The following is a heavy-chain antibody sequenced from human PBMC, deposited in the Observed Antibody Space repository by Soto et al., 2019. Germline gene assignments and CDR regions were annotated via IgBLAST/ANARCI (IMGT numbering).Heavy chain of an antibody. V-gene: IGHV4-59*08. CDR2: IYYSGST. Sequence: SETLSLTCTVSGGSISSYYWSWIRQPPGKGLEWIGYIYYSGSTYYNPSLKSRVTISVDTSRNQFSLKLSSVTAADTAVYYCARATYSNYPAYYYYGMDVWGQGTTVTVSS. D-gene: IGHD4-4*01. J-gene: IGHJ6*02. CDR3: ARATYSNYPAYYYYGMDV. CDR1: GGSISSYY.